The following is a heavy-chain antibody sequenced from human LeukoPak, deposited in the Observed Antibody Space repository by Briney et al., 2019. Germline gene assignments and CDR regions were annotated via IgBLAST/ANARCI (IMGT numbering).Heavy chain of an antibody. CDR1: GFTFSSYS. J-gene: IGHJ4*02. V-gene: IGHV3-30*03. D-gene: IGHD3-16*01. CDR3: ARGSFGGASGY. CDR2: ISSDGSNK. Sequence: PGGSLRLSCAASGFTFSSYSMYWVRQAPGKGLEWVAVISSDGSNKYYADSVKGRFTIFRDNAKNSLYLQMNSLRAEDTAVYYCARGSFGGASGYWGQGTLVTVSS.